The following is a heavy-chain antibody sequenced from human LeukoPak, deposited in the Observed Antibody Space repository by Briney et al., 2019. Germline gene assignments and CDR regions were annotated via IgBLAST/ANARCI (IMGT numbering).Heavy chain of an antibody. CDR3: ARVLGYDSIGYHSDYMDV. V-gene: IGHV3-53*01. J-gene: IGHJ6*03. D-gene: IGHD3-22*01. CDR1: GFVVSSNY. CDR2: IYSGGST. Sequence: GGSLRLSCAASGFVVSSNYMTRVRQAPGKGLEWVSVIYSGGSTYDADSVKGRFTISRDNSKNTVYLQMNSLRAEDTAVYYCARVLGYDSIGYHSDYMDVWGKGTTVTVSS.